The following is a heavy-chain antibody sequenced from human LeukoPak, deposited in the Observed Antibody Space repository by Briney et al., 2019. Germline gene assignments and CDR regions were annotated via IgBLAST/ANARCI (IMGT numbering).Heavy chain of an antibody. V-gene: IGHV3-30*18. CDR1: GITFRSYG. CDR2: ISFDGSHK. J-gene: IGHJ5*02. Sequence: GGPLRLSCAVSGITFRSYGMHWVRQAPGKGLDWVAVISFDGSHKYSADSAKGRFSISRTNSTNTLSLQMNSLRADDTAVYYCAKGARGDTVTSIVGLNWFDPWGQGTLVTVSS. CDR3: AKGARGDTVTSIVGLNWFDP. D-gene: IGHD4-17*01.